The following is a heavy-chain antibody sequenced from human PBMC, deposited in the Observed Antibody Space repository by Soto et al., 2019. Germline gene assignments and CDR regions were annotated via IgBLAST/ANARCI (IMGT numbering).Heavy chain of an antibody. CDR1: GFTFSSYA. D-gene: IGHD4-17*01. Sequence: GGSLRLSCAASGFTFSSYAMHWVRQAPGKGLEWVAVISYDGSNKYYADSVKGRFTISRDNSKNTLYLQMNSLRAEDTAVYYCARTSNYGDNYHDAFDIWGQGTMVTV. J-gene: IGHJ3*02. V-gene: IGHV3-30-3*01. CDR2: ISYDGSNK. CDR3: ARTSNYGDNYHDAFDI.